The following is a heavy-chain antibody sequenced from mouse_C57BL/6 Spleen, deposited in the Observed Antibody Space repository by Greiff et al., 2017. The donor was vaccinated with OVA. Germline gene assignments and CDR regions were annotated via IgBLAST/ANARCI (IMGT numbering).Heavy chain of an antibody. J-gene: IGHJ3*01. CDR3: ARMRLGWGFAY. Sequence: QVQLQQPGAELVKPGASVTMSCKASGYTFTSYWITWVKQRPGQGLEWIGDIYPGSGSTNYNEKFKSKATLTVETSSSTAYMQLSSLTSEDSAVDYCARMRLGWGFAYWGQGTLVTVSA. CDR1: GYTFTSYW. D-gene: IGHD4-1*01. CDR2: IYPGSGST. V-gene: IGHV1-55*01.